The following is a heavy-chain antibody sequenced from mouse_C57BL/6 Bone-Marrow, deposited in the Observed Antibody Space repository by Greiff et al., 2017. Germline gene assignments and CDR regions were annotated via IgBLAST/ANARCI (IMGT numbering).Heavy chain of an antibody. J-gene: IGHJ4*01. V-gene: IGHV1-81*01. Sequence: QVQLKESGAELARPGASVKLSCKASGYTFTSYGISWVKQRTGQGLEWIGEIYPRSGNTYYNAKFKGKATLTADKSSSTAYMELRSLTSEDSAVYFCASRRMDYWGQGTSVTVSS. CDR3: ASRRMDY. CDR1: GYTFTSYG. CDR2: IYPRSGNT.